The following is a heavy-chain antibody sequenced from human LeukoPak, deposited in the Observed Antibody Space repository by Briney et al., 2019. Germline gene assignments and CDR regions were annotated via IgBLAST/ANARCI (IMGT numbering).Heavy chain of an antibody. CDR2: ISDSGSTI. J-gene: IGHJ5*02. Sequence: NSGGSLRLSCNASGFTFSDYYMSWIRQAPGKGLKWISYISDSGSTIYYADSVKGRFTISRDNAKNSLYLQMNSLKAEDTAVYYCARGRRGEFEYSSSWGQGTLVTVSS. CDR1: GFTFSDYY. V-gene: IGHV3-11*04. D-gene: IGHD6-6*01. CDR3: ARGRRGEFEYSSS.